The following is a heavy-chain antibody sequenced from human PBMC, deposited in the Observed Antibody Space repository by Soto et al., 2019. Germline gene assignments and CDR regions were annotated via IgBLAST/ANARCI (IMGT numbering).Heavy chain of an antibody. J-gene: IGHJ2*01. CDR1: GGTFSSYA. D-gene: IGHD5-12*01. V-gene: IGHV1-69*12. CDR3: ATTRRDGYNDRYFDL. CDR2: IIPIFGTA. Sequence: QVQLVQSGAEVKKPGSSVKVSCKASGGTFSSYAISWVRQAPGQGLEWMGGIIPIFGTANYAQKFQGRVTITADESTSTAYMGLSSLRSEDTAVYYCATTRRDGYNDRYFDLWGRGTLVTVSS.